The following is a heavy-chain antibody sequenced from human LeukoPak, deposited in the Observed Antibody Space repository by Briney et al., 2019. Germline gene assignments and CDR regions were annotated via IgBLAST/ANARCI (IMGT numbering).Heavy chain of an antibody. J-gene: IGHJ4*02. V-gene: IGHV4-34*01. Sequence: SETLSLTCAVYGGSFSGYYWSWIRQPPGKGLEWIGEINHSGSTNYNPSLKSRVTISLDTSKNQFSLKLSSVTAADTAVYYCARGDGDYTFFDYWGQGTLVTVSS. CDR1: GGSFSGYY. D-gene: IGHD4-17*01. CDR3: ARGDGDYTFFDY. CDR2: INHSGST.